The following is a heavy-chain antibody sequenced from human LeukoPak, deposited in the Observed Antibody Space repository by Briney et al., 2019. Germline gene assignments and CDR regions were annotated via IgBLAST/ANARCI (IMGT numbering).Heavy chain of an antibody. CDR3: ARRYYYYGMDV. CDR2: INHSGST. J-gene: IGHJ6*02. V-gene: IGHV4-34*01. CDR1: GGSFIGYY. Sequence: SETLSLTCAVYGGSFIGYYWNWIRQPPGKGLEWIGEINHSGSTNYNPSLTSRVTISVDTSKNQFSLKLSSVTAADTAVYYCARRYYYYGMDVWGQGTTVTVSS.